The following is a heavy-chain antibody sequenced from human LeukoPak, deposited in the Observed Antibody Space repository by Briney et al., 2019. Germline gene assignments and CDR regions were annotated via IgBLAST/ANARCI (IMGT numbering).Heavy chain of an antibody. CDR3: ARHHGGSYYVSDY. CDR1: GGSISGYY. CDR2: IYYSGST. J-gene: IGHJ4*02. Sequence: SETLSLTCTVSGGSISGYYWSWIRQPPGKGLEWIGYIYYSGSTNYNPSLKSRVTISVDTSKNQFSLKLSSVTAADTAVYYCARHHGGSYYVSDYWGQGTLVTVSS. V-gene: IGHV4-59*01. D-gene: IGHD1-26*01.